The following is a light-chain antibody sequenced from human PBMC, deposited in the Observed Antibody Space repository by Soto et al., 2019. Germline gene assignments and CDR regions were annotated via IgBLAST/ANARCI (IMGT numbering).Light chain of an antibody. CDR2: EVS. Sequence: QSVLTQPASVSGSPGQSITIACTGTSSDVGAYNYVSWYQQHPGRAPKLMIYEVSDRPSGVSNRFSGSKSGNTASLTISGLQAEDEADYYFTSYTTSNYVFGTGTKVTVL. J-gene: IGLJ1*01. CDR1: SSDVGAYNY. CDR3: TSYTTSNYV. V-gene: IGLV2-14*01.